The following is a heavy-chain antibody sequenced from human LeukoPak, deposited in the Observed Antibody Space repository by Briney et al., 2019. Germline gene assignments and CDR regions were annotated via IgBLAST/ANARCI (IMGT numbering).Heavy chain of an antibody. J-gene: IGHJ4*02. CDR1: GGSISSGGYY. D-gene: IGHD4-23*01. Sequence: SETLSLTCTVSGGSISSGGYYWNWIRQHPGKGLEWIGCIYYSGSTYYNPSLKSRVTIPVDTSKNQFSLRLSSVTAADTAVYYCARDYYVGNPAYYFDYWGRGTLVTVSS. CDR3: ARDYYVGNPAYYFDY. V-gene: IGHV4-31*03. CDR2: IYYSGST.